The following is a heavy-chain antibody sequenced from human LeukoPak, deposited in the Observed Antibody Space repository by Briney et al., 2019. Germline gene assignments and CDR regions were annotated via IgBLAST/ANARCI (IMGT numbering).Heavy chain of an antibody. CDR1: GYTFTCYY. Sequence: ASVKVSCKASGYTFTCYYMHWVRQAPGQGLEWMGWINPNSDGTHYAQKYQGRVSMTSDTYISTAYMQLSRQRSNDRDGYFCARDHTVTQFDYWGQGTLVTVSS. J-gene: IGHJ4*02. V-gene: IGHV1-2*02. CDR2: INPNSDGT. D-gene: IGHD4-17*01. CDR3: ARDHTVTQFDY.